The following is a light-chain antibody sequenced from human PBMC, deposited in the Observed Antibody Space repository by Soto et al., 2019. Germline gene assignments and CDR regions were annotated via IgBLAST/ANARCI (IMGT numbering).Light chain of an antibody. V-gene: IGKV3-15*01. J-gene: IGKJ1*01. CDR2: GAS. CDR1: ETVATN. CDR3: QQYFEWPPMT. Sequence: EVMVRKCPATLSVSTGERATLSCRASETVATNLAWYQQKPGQAPRLLISGASTRAAGISDRFRGSGSGTEFTLTIGCLRSEDSAIYYCQQYFEWPPMTVGQGTKVDIK.